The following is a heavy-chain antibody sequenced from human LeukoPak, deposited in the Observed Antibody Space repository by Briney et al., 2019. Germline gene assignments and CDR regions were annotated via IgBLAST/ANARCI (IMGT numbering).Heavy chain of an antibody. J-gene: IGHJ4*02. D-gene: IGHD2-15*01. CDR3: ARGYCSSGSCYSPAFDY. Sequence: GGSLRLSCAASGFTFSSYSMNWVRQAPGKGLEWVSGINWNGGRTGYADSMKGRFIISRDNAKNSLYLQMNSLRAEDTALYYCARGYCSSGSCYSPAFDYWGQGTLVTVSS. CDR1: GFTFSSYS. CDR2: INWNGGRT. V-gene: IGHV3-20*04.